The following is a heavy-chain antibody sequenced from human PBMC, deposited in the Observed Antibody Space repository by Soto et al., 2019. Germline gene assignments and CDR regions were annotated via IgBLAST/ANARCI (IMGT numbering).Heavy chain of an antibody. J-gene: IGHJ4*02. V-gene: IGHV3-23*01. CDR3: AKDEPEYYDFWSGYYVDY. D-gene: IGHD3-3*01. CDR1: GFTFSSYA. Sequence: EVQLLESGGGLVQPGGSLRLSCAASGFTFSSYAMSWVRQAPGKGLEWVSAISGSGGSTYYADSVKGRFTISRDNSKNTLYLQMNSLRAEDTAVYYCAKDEPEYYDFWSGYYVDYWGQGTLVTVSS. CDR2: ISGSGGST.